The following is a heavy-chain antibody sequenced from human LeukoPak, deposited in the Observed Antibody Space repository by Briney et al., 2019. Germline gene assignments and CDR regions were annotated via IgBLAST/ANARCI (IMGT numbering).Heavy chain of an antibody. Sequence: PGGSLRLSCAASGFTFRSYAMSWVRRAPGQGLEWVSSLDESGSATYYADSVKGRFTISRDNSKNTLYLQMNSLRAEDTAVYYCAKRWLHQRDYFDYWGQGALVTVSS. V-gene: IGHV3-23*05. CDR2: LDESGSAT. CDR3: AKRWLHQRDYFDY. CDR1: GFTFRSYA. J-gene: IGHJ4*02. D-gene: IGHD5-12*01.